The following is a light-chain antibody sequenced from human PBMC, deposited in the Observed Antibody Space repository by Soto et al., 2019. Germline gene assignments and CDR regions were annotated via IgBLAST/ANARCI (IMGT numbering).Light chain of an antibody. CDR3: SSYGGYNNFV. Sequence: QSALTQPPSASGSPGQSVTISCTGTSSDVGGYNYVSWFQQHPGKAPKLIIHEVNQRPSGVPDRFSGSKSGNTASLTVSGLQAEDEGTYYCSSYGGYNNFVFGTGTKV. CDR2: EVN. J-gene: IGLJ1*01. CDR1: SSDVGGYNY. V-gene: IGLV2-8*01.